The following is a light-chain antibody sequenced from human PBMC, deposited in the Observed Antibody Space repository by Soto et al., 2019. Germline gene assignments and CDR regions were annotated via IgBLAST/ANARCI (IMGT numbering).Light chain of an antibody. CDR2: GNT. CDR1: GSNIGAGFD. CDR3: QSYDTGLSGPVV. J-gene: IGLJ2*01. V-gene: IGLV1-40*01. Sequence: QPVLTQPPSLSGAPGQNIIISCTGGGSNIGAGFDVHWYQQLPGTAPKLLIYGNTNRPSGVPDRFSGSKSCISASLVVTGLQAEDESDYYCQSYDTGLSGPVVFGGGTKLTVL.